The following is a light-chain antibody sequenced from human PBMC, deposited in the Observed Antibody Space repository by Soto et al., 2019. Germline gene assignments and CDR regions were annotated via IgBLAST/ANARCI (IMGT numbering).Light chain of an antibody. Sequence: QLVLTQPASVSGSPGQSITISCTGSSSDVGGYKYVSWYQQDPGKAPKLMIYDVNNRPSGVSSRFSGSKSGNTASLTISGLQAEDEADYYCSSYTSNDTRVFGGGTKLTVL. CDR2: DVN. V-gene: IGLV2-14*01. J-gene: IGLJ2*01. CDR1: SSDVGGYKY. CDR3: SSYTSNDTRV.